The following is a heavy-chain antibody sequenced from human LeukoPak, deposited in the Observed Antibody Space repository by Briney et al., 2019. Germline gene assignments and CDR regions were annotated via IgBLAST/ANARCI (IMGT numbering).Heavy chain of an antibody. CDR3: AKDRPPIVLMVYAIDY. Sequence: GGSLRLSCAASGFTFSNYAMSWVRQAPGKGLEWVSGISGSGDSTYYADSVKGRFTISRDNSKNTLYLQMNSLRAEDTAVYYCAKDRPPIVLMVYAIDYWGQGTLVVVSS. D-gene: IGHD2-8*01. J-gene: IGHJ4*02. CDR2: ISGSGDST. V-gene: IGHV3-23*01. CDR1: GFTFSNYA.